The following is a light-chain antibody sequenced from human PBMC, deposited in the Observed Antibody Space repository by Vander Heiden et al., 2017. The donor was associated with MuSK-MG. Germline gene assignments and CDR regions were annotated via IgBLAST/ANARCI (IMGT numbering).Light chain of an antibody. V-gene: IGLV2-23*02. CDR2: EVT. CDR1: TGDVGSYNL. J-gene: IGLJ2*01. Sequence: QSALTQPASVSGSPGQSITISCTGTTGDVGSYNLVSWYQQHPGKAPKRRRYEVTKRPSGVSNCFYGAKSANKVYLEMSGLQVKDKSEDYSCKYTSRNWIFGGGTKLTVL. CDR3: CKYTSRNWI.